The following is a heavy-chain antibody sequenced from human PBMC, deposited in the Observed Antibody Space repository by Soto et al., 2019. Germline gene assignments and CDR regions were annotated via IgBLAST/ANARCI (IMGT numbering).Heavy chain of an antibody. V-gene: IGHV1-24*01. CDR2: FDPEDGET. CDR1: VYTLTELS. Sequence: ASVKVSCKVSVYTLTELSMHWVRQAPGKGLEWMGGFDPEDGETIYAQKFQGRVTMTEDTSTDTAYMELNSLRSEDTAVYYCATVSRGLRFLEWLLSQNSAFDIWGQGTMVTVSS. J-gene: IGHJ3*02. D-gene: IGHD3-3*01. CDR3: ATVSRGLRFLEWLLSQNSAFDI.